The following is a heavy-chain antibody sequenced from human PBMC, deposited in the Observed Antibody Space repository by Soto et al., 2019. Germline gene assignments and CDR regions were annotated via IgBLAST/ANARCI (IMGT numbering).Heavy chain of an antibody. CDR2: INPSGDST. CDR3: ARRVTIFGVVITYGMDV. J-gene: IGHJ6*02. Sequence: ASVKVSCKAAGYTFPSYYMHWVRQAPGQGLEWMGRINPSGDSTNYAQKFKGRVTMTRDTSTSTAYIELSSLSSDDTAVYYCARRVTIFGVVITYGMDVWGQGTTVTVSS. V-gene: IGHV1-46*01. D-gene: IGHD3-3*01. CDR1: GYTFPSYY.